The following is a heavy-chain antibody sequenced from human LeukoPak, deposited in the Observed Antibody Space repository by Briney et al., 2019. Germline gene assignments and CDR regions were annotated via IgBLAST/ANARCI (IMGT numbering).Heavy chain of an antibody. CDR1: GGTFSSYA. CDR2: IIPIIGTA. CDR3: ARDYGGSSGLYYYYYYMDV. V-gene: IGHV1-69*13. D-gene: IGHD4-23*01. J-gene: IGHJ6*03. Sequence: GASVKVSCKASGGTFSSYAISWVRQAPGQGLEWMGGIIPIIGTANYAQKFQGRVTITADESTSTAYMELSSLRSEDTAVYYCARDYGGSSGLYYYYYYMDVWGKGTTVTVSS.